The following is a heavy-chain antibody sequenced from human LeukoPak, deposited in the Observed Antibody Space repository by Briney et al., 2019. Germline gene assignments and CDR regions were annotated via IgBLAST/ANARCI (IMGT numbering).Heavy chain of an antibody. CDR2: ISSSDDGT. Sequence: GGSLRLSCAASGFSLSSYVMSWVRQAPGKGLEWVSAISSSDDGTYHAGSVRGRFTISRDSSKNTLYLQMNNLRTEDAAIYYCAKAPVTSCRGAFCYPLDSWGQGTLVTVSS. CDR3: AKAPVTSCRGAFCYPLDS. J-gene: IGHJ4*02. V-gene: IGHV3-23*01. D-gene: IGHD2-15*01. CDR1: GFSLSSYV.